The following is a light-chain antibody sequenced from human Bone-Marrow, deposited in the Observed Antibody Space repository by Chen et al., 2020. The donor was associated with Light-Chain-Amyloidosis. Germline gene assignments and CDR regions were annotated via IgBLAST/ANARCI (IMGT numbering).Light chain of an antibody. Sequence: QSALTQPASVSGSPGQAITISCTGTSSDVGSYKFVSWYQQHPGKAPKLMIYEDTKRPSGFSNRLYGSKSGNTASLTISGLQAEDEADYYCCSYAGSGTLVFGGGTKLTVL. J-gene: IGLJ2*01. CDR3: CSYAGSGTLV. CDR2: EDT. V-gene: IGLV2-23*01. CDR1: SSDVGSYKF.